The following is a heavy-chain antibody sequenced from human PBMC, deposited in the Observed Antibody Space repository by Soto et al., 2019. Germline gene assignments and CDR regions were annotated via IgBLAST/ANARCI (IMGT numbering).Heavy chain of an antibody. CDR2: ISSSGSTI. CDR1: GFTFSDYY. V-gene: IGHV3-11*01. J-gene: IGHJ4*02. D-gene: IGHD5-18*01. Sequence: AGSLRLSCAASGFTFSDYYMSWIRQAPGKGLEWVSYISSSGSTIYYADSVKGRFTISRDNAKNSLYLQMNSLRAEDTAVCYCARSRYSYGFDYWGQGTLVTVSS. CDR3: ARSRYSYGFDY.